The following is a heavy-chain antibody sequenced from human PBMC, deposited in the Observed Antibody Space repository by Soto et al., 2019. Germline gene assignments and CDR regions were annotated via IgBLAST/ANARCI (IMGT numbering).Heavy chain of an antibody. Sequence: SETLSLTCAVSGGSISSGGYSWSWIRQPPGKGLEWIGYIYHSGSTYYNPSLKSRVTISVDRSKNKFSLKLSSVTAADTAVYYCARVAVVAAMNWFDPWGQGTMVIVSS. CDR3: ARVAVVAAMNWFDP. D-gene: IGHD2-15*01. J-gene: IGHJ5*02. CDR2: IYHSGST. V-gene: IGHV4-30-2*01. CDR1: GGSISSGGYS.